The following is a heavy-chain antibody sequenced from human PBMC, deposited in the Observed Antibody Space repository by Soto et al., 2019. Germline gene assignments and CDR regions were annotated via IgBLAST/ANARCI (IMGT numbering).Heavy chain of an antibody. D-gene: IGHD3-10*01. CDR2: ITPIFGAA. V-gene: IGHV1-69*01. Sequence: QVHLVQSGGEVKKPGSSMKVSCKASGGSFLGHPFTWVRQAPGHGPEWMGGITPIFGAANYAQKFQGRVTITTNDSTTTVYMELSSLRSEDTAVYSCARLRDPRSRASVTMVRGVINGYLDYWGQGTLVTVSS. CDR3: ARLRDPRSRASVTMVRGVINGYLDY. CDR1: GGSFLGHP. J-gene: IGHJ4*02.